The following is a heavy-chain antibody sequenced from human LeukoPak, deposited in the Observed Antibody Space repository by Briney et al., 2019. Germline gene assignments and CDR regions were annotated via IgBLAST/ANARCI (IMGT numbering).Heavy chain of an antibody. J-gene: IGHJ4*02. CDR2: IKQDGSEK. D-gene: IGHD6-19*01. V-gene: IGHV3-7*01. Sequence: GGSLRLSCVASGFSINNYWMTWVRQAPGKGLEWVANIKQDGSEKYYVNSVKGRFTVSRDNAKNSLYLQMNSLRAEDTAVYYCASVPYSSGWHLDYWGQGTLVTVSS. CDR1: GFSINNYW. CDR3: ASVPYSSGWHLDY.